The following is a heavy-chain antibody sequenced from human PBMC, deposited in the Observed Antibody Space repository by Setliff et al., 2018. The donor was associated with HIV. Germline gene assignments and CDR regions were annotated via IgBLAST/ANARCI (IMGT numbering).Heavy chain of an antibody. CDR3: ARHVPDYDFWSGSPAHYYYYYMDV. D-gene: IGHD3-3*01. CDR2: INHSGTT. J-gene: IGHJ6*03. Sequence: SETLSLTCAVFGGSFSAYYWNWIRQTPGKGLEWIGEINHSGTTNYNPSLKSRLTISVDTAKNLFSLRVTSVTAAYTAIYYCARHVPDYDFWSGSPAHYYYYYMDVWGKGTTVTVSS. CDR1: GGSFSAYY. V-gene: IGHV4-34*01.